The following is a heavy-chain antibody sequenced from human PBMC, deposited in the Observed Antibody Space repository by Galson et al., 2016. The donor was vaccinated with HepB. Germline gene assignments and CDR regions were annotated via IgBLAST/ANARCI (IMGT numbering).Heavy chain of an antibody. CDR1: GFTFSRYA. J-gene: IGHJ6*02. CDR3: GRVLFGSGSYWCLDV. CDR2: ISTSGTTI. V-gene: IGHV3-48*02. D-gene: IGHD3-10*01. Sequence: SLRLTCAASGFTFSRYAMNWVRQAPGKGLEWVSYISTSGTTIHYADSVKGRFTLTRDNAKNSLYLQMNSLRDEDTAVYYCGRVLFGSGSYWCLDVWGQGTTVTVSS.